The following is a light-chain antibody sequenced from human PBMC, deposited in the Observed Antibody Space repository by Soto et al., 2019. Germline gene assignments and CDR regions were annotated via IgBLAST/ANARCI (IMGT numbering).Light chain of an antibody. CDR2: EVS. J-gene: IGLJ1*01. CDR3: SSYTTSSTRV. V-gene: IGLV2-14*03. Sequence: QSVLTQPASVSGSPGQSIAITCTGTNSDVGAFNYVSWYQQHPDKAPKLMIYEVSNRPSGVSNRFSGSKSVNTATLTISGLQTEDEADYYCSSYTTSSTRVFGTGSEVTVL. CDR1: NSDVGAFNY.